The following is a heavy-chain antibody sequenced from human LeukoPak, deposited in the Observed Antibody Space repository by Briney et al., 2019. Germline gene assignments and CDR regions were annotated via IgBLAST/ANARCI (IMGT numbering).Heavy chain of an antibody. Sequence: GPLSSSGAASGFTSGVYAMSGVRKPPGRGLGWFCAFSGSGGSTYYADSVKGRFTISRATSKNSLFMQMNSPTAEATVVYYCAKDRSSSTSCYLFDYWGQGTLVTVSS. D-gene: IGHD2-2*01. J-gene: IGHJ4*02. CDR2: FSGSGGST. CDR3: AKDRSSSTSCYLFDY. CDR1: GFTSGVYA. V-gene: IGHV3-23*01.